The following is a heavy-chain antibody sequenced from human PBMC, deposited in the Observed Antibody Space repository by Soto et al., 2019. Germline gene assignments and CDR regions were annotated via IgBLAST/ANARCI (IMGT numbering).Heavy chain of an antibody. CDR3: ATAEVGASRGYYSFDN. J-gene: IGHJ3*02. Sequence: GGSLRLSCAASGFTFSSFWMSWVRQAPGKGLEWVSNIKQDGGEKYYVDSVKGHFTNSRDNAKNSLYLQMNSLRAEDAAEYCGATAEVGASRGYYSFDNWGRGTVVTVSS. CDR2: IKQDGGEK. D-gene: IGHD1-26*01. V-gene: IGHV3-7*01. CDR1: GFTFSSFW.